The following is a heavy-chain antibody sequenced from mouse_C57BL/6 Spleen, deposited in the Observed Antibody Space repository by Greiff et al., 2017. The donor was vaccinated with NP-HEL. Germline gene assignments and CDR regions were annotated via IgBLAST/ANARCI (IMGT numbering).Heavy chain of an antibody. CDR2: INYDGSST. Sequence: DVKLVESEGGLVQPGSSMKLSCTASGFTFSDYYMAWVRQVPEKGLEWVANINYDGSSTYYLDSLKSRFIISRDNAKNILYLQMSSLKSEDTATYYCARVITKSHYFDYWGQGTTLTVSS. D-gene: IGHD1-1*01. V-gene: IGHV5-16*01. J-gene: IGHJ2*01. CDR1: GFTFSDYY. CDR3: ARVITKSHYFDY.